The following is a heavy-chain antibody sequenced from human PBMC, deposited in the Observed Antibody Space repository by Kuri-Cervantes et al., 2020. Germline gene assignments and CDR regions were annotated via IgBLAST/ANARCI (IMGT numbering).Heavy chain of an antibody. CDR1: GGSISSYY. D-gene: IGHD3-16*02. Sequence: ESLKISCTVSGGSISSYYWSWIRQPAGKGLEWIRRIYTSGSTNYNPSLKSRVTISVDTSKNQFSLKLRSVTAADTAVYYCARGRHAHYDYVWGSYRFWGQGTLVTVSS. J-gene: IGHJ4*02. CDR3: ARGRHAHYDYVWGSYRF. CDR2: IYTSGST. V-gene: IGHV4-4*07.